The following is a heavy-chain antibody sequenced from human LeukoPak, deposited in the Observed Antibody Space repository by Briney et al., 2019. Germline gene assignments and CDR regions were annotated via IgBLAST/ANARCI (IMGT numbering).Heavy chain of an antibody. CDR2: ISGSGGST. D-gene: IGHD5-18*01. CDR1: GFTFSSYA. V-gene: IGHV3-23*01. J-gene: IGHJ4*02. Sequence: GGSLRLSCAASGFTFSSYAMSWVRQAPGKGLEWVSAISGSGGSTYYADSVKGRFTISRDNSKNTLYLQMNSLRAEDTAAYYCAKDQKSGVDTAMASWGQGTLVTVSS. CDR3: AKDQKSGVDTAMAS.